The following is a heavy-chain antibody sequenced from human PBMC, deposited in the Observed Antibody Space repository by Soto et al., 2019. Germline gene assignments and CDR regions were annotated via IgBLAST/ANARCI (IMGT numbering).Heavy chain of an antibody. J-gene: IGHJ4*02. CDR3: ARGGVY. CDR1: GFTFSSNE. V-gene: IGHV3-48*03. D-gene: IGHD2-8*01. Sequence: EVQLVESGGGSGQPGGSLRLSCAASGFTFSSNEMNWVRQAPGKGLEWISYISGSGTTTYYADSVRGRFTISRDNAQNSLYLQMNSLRVEDTAVYYCARGGVYWGQGTLVTVSS. CDR2: ISGSGTTT.